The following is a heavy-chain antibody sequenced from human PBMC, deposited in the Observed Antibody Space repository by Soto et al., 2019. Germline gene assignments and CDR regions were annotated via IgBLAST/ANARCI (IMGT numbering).Heavy chain of an antibody. J-gene: IGHJ4*02. CDR3: SKCNN. Sequence: GGPLRLSCAASAFTFRSYAMRSVRQAPGKGLEWVSVIADSRDRTYYADSVKCRFTISRDNSKHTLYLQMHNLRAEDTATYYLSKCNNWGQGTRVTISS. CDR1: AFTFRSYA. CDR2: IADSRDRT. V-gene: IGHV3-23*01.